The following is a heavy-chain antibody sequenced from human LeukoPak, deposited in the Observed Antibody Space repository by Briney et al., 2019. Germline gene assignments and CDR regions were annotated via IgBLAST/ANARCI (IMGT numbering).Heavy chain of an antibody. D-gene: IGHD2-15*01. J-gene: IGHJ3*02. CDR1: GYTFTSYA. CDR3: ARVLVVVAATHACDI. CDR2: INAGNGNT. V-gene: IGHV1-3*01. Sequence: GASVKVSCKASGYTFTSYAMHWVRQAPGQRLEWMGWINAGNGNTKYSQKFQGRVTITRDTSASTAYMELIIRRSEDAAVYYCARVLVVVAATHACDIWGQGTMVTVS.